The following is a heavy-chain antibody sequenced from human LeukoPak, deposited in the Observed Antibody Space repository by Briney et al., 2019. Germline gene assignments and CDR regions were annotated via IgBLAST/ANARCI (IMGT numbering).Heavy chain of an antibody. J-gene: IGHJ4*02. Sequence: GGSLRLSCAASGFTFSDYYMSWIRQAPGKGLEWVSYISSSGSTIYYADSVKGRFTISRDNAKNSVYLQMNSLRAEDTAVYYCAREIEMATTVPGYWGQGTLVTVSS. V-gene: IGHV3-11*01. CDR2: ISSSGSTI. CDR1: GFTFSDYY. D-gene: IGHD5-24*01. CDR3: AREIEMATTVPGY.